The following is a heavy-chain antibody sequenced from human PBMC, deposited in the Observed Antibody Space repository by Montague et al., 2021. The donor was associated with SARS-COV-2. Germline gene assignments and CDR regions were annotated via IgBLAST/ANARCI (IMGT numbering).Heavy chain of an antibody. CDR1: GGSFSGYY. J-gene: IGHJ4*02. CDR3: ARRGSSVWGVTVSAELDY. V-gene: IGHV4-34*01. Sequence: SETLSLTCAVYGGSFSGYYWSWIRQPPEKGLEWIGEINQSGSTNNNPSLKSRVIISVDTSKNQFSLKLSSVTAADTAVYYCARRGSSVWGVTVSAELDYWGQGIPVIVSS. CDR2: INQSGST. D-gene: IGHD3-10*01.